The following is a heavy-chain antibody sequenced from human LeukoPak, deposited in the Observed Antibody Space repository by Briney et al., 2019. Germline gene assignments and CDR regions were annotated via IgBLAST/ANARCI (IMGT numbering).Heavy chain of an antibody. J-gene: IGHJ4*02. D-gene: IGHD6-13*01. V-gene: IGHV4-39*01. CDR1: GGSISSSSYY. Sequence: SETLSLTCTVSGGSISSSSYYWGWIRQPPGKGLEWIGSIYYSGSTYYNPSLKSRVTISVDTSKNQFSLKLSSETAADTAVYYCASSSSWYVYWGQGTLVTVSS. CDR3: ASSSSWYVY. CDR2: IYYSGST.